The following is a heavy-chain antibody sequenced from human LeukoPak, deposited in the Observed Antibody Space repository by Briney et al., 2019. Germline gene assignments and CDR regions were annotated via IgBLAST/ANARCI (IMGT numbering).Heavy chain of an antibody. CDR3: ARGRGAVAGTFDY. J-gene: IGHJ4*02. Sequence: PSETLSLTCTVSGGSISSYYWSWIRQPPGKGLEWIGYIYYSGSTNYNPSLKCRVTISVDTSKNQFSLKLSSVTAADTAVYYCARGRGAVAGTFDYWGQGTLVTVSS. V-gene: IGHV4-59*01. CDR2: IYYSGST. CDR1: GGSISSYY. D-gene: IGHD6-19*01.